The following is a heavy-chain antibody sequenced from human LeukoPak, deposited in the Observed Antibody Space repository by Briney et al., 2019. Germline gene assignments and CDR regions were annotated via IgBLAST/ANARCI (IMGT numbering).Heavy chain of an antibody. J-gene: IGHJ6*03. V-gene: IGHV3-21*01. CDR2: ITSGSSHI. CDR3: ARDPYSGSYGADYYYYMDV. CDR1: GFTFSSYN. Sequence: GGSLRLSCAASGFTFSSYNMDWVRQTPGQGLEWVSSITSGSSHIYYADSVKGRFTISRDNAKSSLYLQMNSLRAEDTAVYYCARDPYSGSYGADYYYYMDVWGKGTTVTISS. D-gene: IGHD1-26*01.